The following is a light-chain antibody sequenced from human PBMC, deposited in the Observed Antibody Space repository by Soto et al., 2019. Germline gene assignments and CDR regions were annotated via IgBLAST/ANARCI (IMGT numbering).Light chain of an antibody. Sequence: SYELTQPPSVSVAPGQTARITCEGNNVGSKSVHWYQQKPGQAPMVVIYDDRDRPSGIPERFSGSNSGNTATLTISRVEAGDEADYYCQVWDSSGDRVAFGGGTKLTVL. CDR3: QVWDSSGDRVA. V-gene: IGLV3-21*02. CDR2: DDR. CDR1: NVGSKS. J-gene: IGLJ2*01.